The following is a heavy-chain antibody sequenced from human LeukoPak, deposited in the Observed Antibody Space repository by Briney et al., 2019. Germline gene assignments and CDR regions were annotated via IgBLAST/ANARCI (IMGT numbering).Heavy chain of an antibody. CDR3: AKDPHIAARPVADYFDY. CDR2: ISGSGGST. CDR1: GFTFSSYA. V-gene: IGHV3-23*01. Sequence: GGSLRLSCAASGFTFSSYAMSWVRQAPGKGLEWVSAISGSGGSTYYADSVKGRFTISRDNSKNTLYLQMNSLRAEDTAVYYCAKDPHIAARPVADYFDYWGQGTLVTVSS. J-gene: IGHJ4*02. D-gene: IGHD6-6*01.